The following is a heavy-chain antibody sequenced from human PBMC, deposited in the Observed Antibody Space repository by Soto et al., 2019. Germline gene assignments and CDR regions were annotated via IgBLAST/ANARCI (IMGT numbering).Heavy chain of an antibody. CDR3: ATSYDSGWLVGY. CDR2: IHYSGST. J-gene: IGHJ4*02. V-gene: IGHV4-59*08. Sequence: SETLSLTCTVSRGSISSSYWNWIRQPPGKGLEWMGYIHYSGSTNYNPSLKSRVTISLDTSKNQFSLNLTSVTAAYTAVYYCATSYDSGWLVGYWGQGTLVTVSS. CDR1: RGSISSSY. D-gene: IGHD6-19*01.